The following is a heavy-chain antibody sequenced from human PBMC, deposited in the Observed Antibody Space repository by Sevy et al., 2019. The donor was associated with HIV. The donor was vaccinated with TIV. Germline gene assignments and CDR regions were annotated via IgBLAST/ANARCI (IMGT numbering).Heavy chain of an antibody. V-gene: IGHV1-46*01. CDR1: GYTFTSYY. D-gene: IGHD1-26*01. CDR3: ARDRVIVGATSSIIDY. CDR2: INPSGGST. J-gene: IGHJ4*02. Sequence: ASVKVSCKASGYTFTSYYMHWVRQAPGQGLEWMGIINPSGGSTSYAQKFQGRVTMTKDTSTSTVYMELSSLRSEDTAVYYCARDRVIVGATSSIIDYWGQGTLVTVSS.